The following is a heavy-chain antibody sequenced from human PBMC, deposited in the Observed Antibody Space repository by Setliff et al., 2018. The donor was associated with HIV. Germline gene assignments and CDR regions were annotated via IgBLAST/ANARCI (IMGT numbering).Heavy chain of an antibody. CDR1: DDSFSTSDYW. CDR2: IYHDGRT. Sequence: SETLSLTCTVSDDSFSTSDYWWAWVRQPPGKGLEWIGSIYHDGRTYYSPSLKSRVTISVDTSKNRFSLKLSSVTATDTAVYYCARQQASGLWAFDIWGQGTMVTVSS. CDR3: ARQQASGLWAFDI. J-gene: IGHJ3*02. V-gene: IGHV4-39*01. D-gene: IGHD2-15*01.